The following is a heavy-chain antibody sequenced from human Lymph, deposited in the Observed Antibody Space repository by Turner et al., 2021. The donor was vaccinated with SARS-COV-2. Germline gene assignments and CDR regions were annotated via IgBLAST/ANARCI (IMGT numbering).Heavy chain of an antibody. V-gene: IGHV3-23*01. CDR1: GFTFSNSA. CDR3: ANVGSYFFDY. D-gene: IGHD3-10*01. Sequence: EVQLLESGGGWVPPGGSLRRSCAASGFTFSNSAMSWVRQAPGKGLEWVSVISSSGGSTYYAASVKGRFTISRDNSKNTLFLQMNSLRAGDTALYYCANVGSYFFDYWGQGTLVTVSS. J-gene: IGHJ4*02. CDR2: ISSSGGST.